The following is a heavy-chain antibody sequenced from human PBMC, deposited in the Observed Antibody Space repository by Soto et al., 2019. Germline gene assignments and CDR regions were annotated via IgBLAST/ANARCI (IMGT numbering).Heavy chain of an antibody. CDR2: SGGSGGTT. J-gene: IGHJ6*02. CDR3: ARDWTGNTCPCLDV. CDR1: GFIFNNYA. V-gene: IGHV3-23*01. D-gene: IGHD2-8*02. Sequence: EVQLWESGGGLVQPGGSLRLSCAASGFIFNNYALTWVRQSPGKGLGWVSTSGGSGGTTYYADSVKGRFTISRDSSKNTLSLQMNSLRVEDTATYYCARDWTGNTCPCLDVWGQGTTVSVSS.